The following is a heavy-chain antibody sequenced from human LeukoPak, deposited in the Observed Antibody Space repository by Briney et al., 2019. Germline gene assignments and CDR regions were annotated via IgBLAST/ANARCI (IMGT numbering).Heavy chain of an antibody. CDR1: GGSISSGSYY. CDR2: SYTSGST. V-gene: IGHV4-61*02. Sequence: SETLSLTCTVSGGSISSGSYYWSWIRQPAGKGLEWIGRSYTSGSTNYNPSLKRRVTISVDTSKNQFSLKLSSVTAADTAVYYCAREASGYLNYWGQGTLVTVSS. J-gene: IGHJ4*02. CDR3: AREASGYLNY. D-gene: IGHD3-3*01.